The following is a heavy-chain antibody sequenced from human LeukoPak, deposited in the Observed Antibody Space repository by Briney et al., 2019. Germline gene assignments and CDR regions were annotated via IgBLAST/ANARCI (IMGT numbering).Heavy chain of an antibody. Sequence: ASVKVSCKASGYTFTSYGISWVRQAPGQGLEWMGWISAYNANTNYAQKLQGRVTMTTDTSTSTAYMELRSLRSDDTAVYYCAREELLAYCGGDCYSSSIFDYWGQGTLVTVSS. D-gene: IGHD2-21*02. CDR3: AREELLAYCGGDCYSSSIFDY. CDR2: ISAYNANT. J-gene: IGHJ4*02. CDR1: GYTFTSYG. V-gene: IGHV1-18*01.